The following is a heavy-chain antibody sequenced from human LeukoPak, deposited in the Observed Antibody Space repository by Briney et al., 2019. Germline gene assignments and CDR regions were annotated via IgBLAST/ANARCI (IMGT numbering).Heavy chain of an antibody. Sequence: ASVKVSCKASGYTFTSYGISWVRQAPGQGLEWMGRIIPIFGIANYAQKFQGRVTITADKSTSTAYMELSSLRSEDTAVYYCARDDGAAAGPSDYWGQGTLVTVSS. J-gene: IGHJ4*02. CDR3: ARDDGAAAGPSDY. CDR2: IIPIFGIA. V-gene: IGHV1-69*04. D-gene: IGHD6-13*01. CDR1: GYTFTSYG.